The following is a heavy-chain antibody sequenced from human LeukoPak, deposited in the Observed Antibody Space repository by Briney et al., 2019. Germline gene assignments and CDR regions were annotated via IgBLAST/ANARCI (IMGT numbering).Heavy chain of an antibody. J-gene: IGHJ3*02. V-gene: IGHV4-31*03. CDR1: GGSISSGGYY. CDR2: IYYCGST. D-gene: IGHD3-16*01. CDR3: ASRQIRGLDAFDI. Sequence: PSETLSLTCSVSGGSISSGGYYWRWIRQHPGKGLGWIWYIYYCGSTNSNPSLKSRVTLSVDTSKIQFSLKLSSVAAADTAVYYCASRQIRGLDAFDIWGQGAMVTVSS.